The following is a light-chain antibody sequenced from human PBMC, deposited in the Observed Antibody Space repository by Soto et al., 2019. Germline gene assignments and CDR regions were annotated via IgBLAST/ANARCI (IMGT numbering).Light chain of an antibody. V-gene: IGLV2-8*01. CDR3: SSYGGYNNVI. Sequence: QSALTQPPSASGSPGQSVTISCTGTSSDVGGYNYVSWYQQHPDKAPKLIIYEVSKRPSGVPDRFSGSKSGNTASLTVSGLQAEDEADYYCSSYGGYNNVIVGGGTKLTVL. CDR1: SSDVGGYNY. J-gene: IGLJ2*01. CDR2: EVS.